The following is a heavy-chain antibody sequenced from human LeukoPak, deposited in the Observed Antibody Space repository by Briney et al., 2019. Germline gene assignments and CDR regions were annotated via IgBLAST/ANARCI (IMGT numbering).Heavy chain of an antibody. D-gene: IGHD1-26*01. CDR3: ARLRGSPKIY. V-gene: IGHV4-34*01. CDR1: GGSFSGYF. CDR2: INHSGST. Sequence: TSETLSLTCAVYGGSFSGYFWSWIRQPPGKGLEWIGEINHSGSTNYNPSLKSRVTMSVDTSKNQFSLKLSSVTAADTAVYYCARLRGSPKIYWGQGTLVTVSS. J-gene: IGHJ4*02.